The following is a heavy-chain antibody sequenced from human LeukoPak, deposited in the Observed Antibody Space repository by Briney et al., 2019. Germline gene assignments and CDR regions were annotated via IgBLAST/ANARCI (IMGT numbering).Heavy chain of an antibody. CDR2: IYYSGST. D-gene: IGHD4-23*01. Sequence: PSETLSLTCTVSGGSISSYYWSWIRQPPGKGLEWIGYIYYSGSTNYNPSLKSRVTISVDASKNQFSLNLTSVTAADTAVYYCARVSGYGGNSGVWGQGTLVTVSS. CDR3: ARVSGYGGNSGV. J-gene: IGHJ4*02. V-gene: IGHV4-59*01. CDR1: GGSISSYY.